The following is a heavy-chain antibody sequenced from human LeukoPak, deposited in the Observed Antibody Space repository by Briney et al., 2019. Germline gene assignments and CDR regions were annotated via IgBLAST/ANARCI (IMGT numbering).Heavy chain of an antibody. CDR2: IYYSGST. CDR3: ARTTEELLDYYYYYYMDV. J-gene: IGHJ6*03. CDR1: GGSISSNSYY. Sequence: SETLSLTCAVSGGSISSNSYYWGWIRQPPGKGLEWIGSIYYSGSTYYNPSLKSRVTISVDTSKNQFSLKLSSVTAADTAVYYCARTTEELLDYYYYYYMDVWGKGTTVTVSS. D-gene: IGHD1-26*01. V-gene: IGHV4-39*01.